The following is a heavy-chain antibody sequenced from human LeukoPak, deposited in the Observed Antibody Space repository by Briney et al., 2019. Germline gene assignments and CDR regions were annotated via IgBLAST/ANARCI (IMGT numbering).Heavy chain of an antibody. D-gene: IGHD6-13*01. CDR3: ARGGIAAAPYDAFDI. CDR2: IIPILGIA. CDR1: GGTFSSYA. Sequence: SVTVSCKASGGTFSSYAISWVRQAPGQGLEWMGRIIPILGIANYAQKFQGRVTITADKSTSTAYMELSSLRSEDTAVYYCARGGIAAAPYDAFDIWGQGTMVTVPS. J-gene: IGHJ3*02. V-gene: IGHV1-69*04.